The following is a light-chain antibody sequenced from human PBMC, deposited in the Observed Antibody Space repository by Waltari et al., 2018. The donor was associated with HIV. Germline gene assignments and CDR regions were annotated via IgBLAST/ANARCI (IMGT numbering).Light chain of an antibody. V-gene: IGKV4-1*01. Sequence: LGERATINCKSSQSVLYSSNNKDYLAWYQQKPAQPPKLLFYWASTRESGVPDRFGGSGSGTNFTLTINSLQAEDVAVYYCQQYYSTPVTFGGGTKVEIK. J-gene: IGKJ4*01. CDR3: QQYYSTPVT. CDR2: WAS. CDR1: QSVLYSSNNKDY.